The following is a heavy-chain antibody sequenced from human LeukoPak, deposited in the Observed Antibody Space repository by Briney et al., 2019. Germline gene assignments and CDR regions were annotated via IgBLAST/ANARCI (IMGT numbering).Heavy chain of an antibody. D-gene: IGHD2-15*01. CDR1: GYTFTGYY. CDR2: INPNSGGT. CDR3: ARAGVVVAATVPFDY. J-gene: IGHJ4*02. Sequence: ASVKVSCKASGYTFTGYYMHWVRQAPGQGLEWMGWINPNSGGTNYAQKFQGRVTMTRDTSISTAYMELSRLRSDGTAVYYCARAGVVVAATVPFDYWGQGTLVTVSS. V-gene: IGHV1-2*02.